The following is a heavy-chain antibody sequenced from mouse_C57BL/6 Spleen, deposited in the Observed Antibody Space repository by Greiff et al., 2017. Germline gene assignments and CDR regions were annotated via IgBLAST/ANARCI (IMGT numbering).Heavy chain of an antibody. D-gene: IGHD2-3*01. V-gene: IGHV5-17*01. J-gene: IGHJ4*01. CDR2: ISSGSSTI. CDR3: ARGGYYDHYAMDY. CDR1: GFTFSDYG. Sequence: EVQLQESGGGLVKPGGSLKLSCAASGFTFSDYGMHWVRQAPEKGLEWVAYISSGSSTIYYADTVKGRVTISRDNAKNTLFLQMTSLRSEDTAMYYCARGGYYDHYAMDYWGQGTSVTVSS.